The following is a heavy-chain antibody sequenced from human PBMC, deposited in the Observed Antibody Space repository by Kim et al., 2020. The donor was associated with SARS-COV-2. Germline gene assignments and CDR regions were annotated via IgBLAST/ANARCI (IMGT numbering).Heavy chain of an antibody. D-gene: IGHD3-22*01. CDR2: ISAHNGNT. Sequence: ASVKVSCKVSGYNFSKYGITWVRQAPGQGLEWMGWISAHNGNTIYAEDFKARVTVTTDTSTNTGYMELRGLTSDDTAVYFCARDASLFDSSGYYFIDSDYYFHYWGQGTLVTVSS. V-gene: IGHV1-18*04. J-gene: IGHJ4*02. CDR3: ARDASLFDSSGYYFIDSDYYFHY. CDR1: GYNFSKYG.